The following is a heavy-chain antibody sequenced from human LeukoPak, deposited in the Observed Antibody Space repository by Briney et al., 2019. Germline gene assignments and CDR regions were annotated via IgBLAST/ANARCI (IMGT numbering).Heavy chain of an antibody. J-gene: IGHJ4*02. V-gene: IGHV3-48*01. CDR1: GFTFSSYS. D-gene: IGHD3-10*01. CDR3: ARDRTGGY. CDR2: ISSSSSII. Sequence: PGGSLRLSCAASGFTFSSYSMNWVRQAPGKGLEWVSYISSSSSIIYYADSVKGRFTISRDNAKNSLYLQMNSLRAEDTAVYYCARDRTGGYWGQGTLVTVSS.